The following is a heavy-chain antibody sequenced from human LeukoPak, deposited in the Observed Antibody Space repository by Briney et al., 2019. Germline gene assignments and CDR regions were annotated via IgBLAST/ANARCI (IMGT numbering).Heavy chain of an antibody. J-gene: IGHJ4*02. CDR2: IRYDGSNK. CDR1: GFTFSSYG. CDR3: AKPLYDSLLTFDY. Sequence: GGSLRLSCAASGFTFSSYGMHWVRQAPGKGLEWVAFIRYDGSNKYYADSVKGRFTISRDNSKNTLYLQMNSLRAEDTAVYYCAKPLYDSLLTFDYWGQGTLVTVSS. D-gene: IGHD5/OR15-5a*01. V-gene: IGHV3-30*02.